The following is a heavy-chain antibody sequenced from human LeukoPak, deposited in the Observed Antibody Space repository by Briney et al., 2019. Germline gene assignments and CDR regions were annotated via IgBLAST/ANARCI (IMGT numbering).Heavy chain of an antibody. CDR1: GLAFSSSA. CDR2: SSASSSDV. Sequence: PGGSLRLSCAASGLAFSSSAMNWVRQTPGKGLEWLSYSSASSSDVYYADSVKGQFTISRDNAKSSLYLQMNSLTAEDTAIYFCARGRDHAFDIWGQGTRVTVSS. J-gene: IGHJ3*02. CDR3: ARGRDHAFDI. V-gene: IGHV3-48*01.